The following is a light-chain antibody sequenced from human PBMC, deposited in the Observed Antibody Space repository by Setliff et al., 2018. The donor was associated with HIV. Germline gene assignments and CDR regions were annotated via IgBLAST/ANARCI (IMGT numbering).Light chain of an antibody. CDR2: EVS. J-gene: IGLJ3*02. V-gene: IGLV2-14*01. CDR3: TSYTSSSTLV. CDR1: SSDVGAYNY. Sequence: QSALTQPASVSGSPGQSITISCTGTSSDVGAYNYVSWYQQYPGKAPKLMIYEVSNRPSGVSNRFSGSKSGNTASLTISGLQAEDEADYYCTSYTSSSTLVFGGGTKVT.